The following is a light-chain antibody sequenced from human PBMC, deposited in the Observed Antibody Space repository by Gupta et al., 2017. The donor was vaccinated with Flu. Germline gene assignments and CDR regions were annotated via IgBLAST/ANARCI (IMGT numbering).Light chain of an antibody. V-gene: IGLV2-14*01. CDR1: SNDVGGYNF. CDR2: EVS. CDR3: SSKRSSSALAI. J-gene: IGLJ2*01. Sequence: PSALSETPGQSITLSCTGTSNDVGGYNFVSWYQQHPGKAPKLMIYEVSDRPSGVSNRFSGSKSGNTASLTISGLQADDEADYYCSSKRSSSALAIFGGGTRLTVL.